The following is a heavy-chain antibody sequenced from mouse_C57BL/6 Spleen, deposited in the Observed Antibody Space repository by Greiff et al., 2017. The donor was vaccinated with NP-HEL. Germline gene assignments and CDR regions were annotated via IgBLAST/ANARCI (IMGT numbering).Heavy chain of an antibody. V-gene: IGHV1-52*01. CDR1: GYTFTSYW. D-gene: IGHD2-5*01. Sequence: VKLQQPGAELVRPGSSVKLSCKASGYTFTSYWMHWVKQRPIQGLEWIGNIDPSDSETHYNQKFKDKATLTVDKSSSTAYMQLSSLTSEDSAVYYCARERYSNYFDYWGQGTTLTVSS. CDR3: ARERYSNYFDY. CDR2: IDPSDSET. J-gene: IGHJ2*01.